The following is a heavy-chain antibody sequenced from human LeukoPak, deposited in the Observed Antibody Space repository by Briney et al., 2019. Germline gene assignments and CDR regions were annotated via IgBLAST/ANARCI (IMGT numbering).Heavy chain of an antibody. CDR3: ARGVKMATINPFDY. J-gene: IGHJ4*02. D-gene: IGHD5-24*01. Sequence: SVKVSCKASGGTFSSYTISWVRQAPGQGLEWMGRIIPILGIANYAQKFQGRVTITTDKPTSTAYMELSSLRSEDTAVYYCARGVKMATINPFDYWGQGTLVTVSS. CDR1: GGTFSSYT. V-gene: IGHV1-69*02. CDR2: IIPILGIA.